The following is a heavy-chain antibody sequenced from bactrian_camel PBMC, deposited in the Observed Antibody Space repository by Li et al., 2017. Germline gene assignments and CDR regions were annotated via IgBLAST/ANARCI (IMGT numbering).Heavy chain of an antibody. Sequence: HVQLVESGGGSVQAGGSLRLACAASKHTSNFEYMAWFRQASGKEREGVAGLNLRDGGFLYAASVKGRFTISKDSTKDALYLQMNNLTPNDTATYYCAARSRPYGGFWGQYDIWGQGTQVTVS. CDR2: LNLRDGGF. CDR1: KHTSNFEY. V-gene: IGHV3S61*01. J-gene: IGHJ4*01. D-gene: IGHD6*01. CDR3: AARSRPYGGFWGQYDI.